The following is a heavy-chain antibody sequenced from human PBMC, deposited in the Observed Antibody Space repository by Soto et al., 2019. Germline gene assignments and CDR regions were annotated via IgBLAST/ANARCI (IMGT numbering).Heavy chain of an antibody. Sequence: SVKVSCKASGGTFSSYAISWVRQAPGQGLEWMGGIIPIFGTANYAQKFQGRVTITADESTSTAYMELSSLRSEDTAVYYCAIRIAAAGRVYYYGMDVWGQGTTVTVS. CDR1: GGTFSSYA. D-gene: IGHD6-13*01. V-gene: IGHV1-69*13. J-gene: IGHJ6*02. CDR3: AIRIAAAGRVYYYGMDV. CDR2: IIPIFGTA.